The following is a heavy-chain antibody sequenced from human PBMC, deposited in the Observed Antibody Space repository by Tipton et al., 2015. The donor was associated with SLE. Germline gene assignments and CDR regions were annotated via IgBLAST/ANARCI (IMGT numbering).Heavy chain of an antibody. CDR2: ISPYNGYT. V-gene: IGHV1-18*01. D-gene: IGHD4-17*01. Sequence: QSGAEVKKPGASVKVSCKASGYTFTTHGITWVRQAPGQGLEWMGWISPYNGYTNYEKKFQGRLTMTTDTSTSTAYMELRSLRSDDTAVYYCAKGDETPMTPFDFWGQGTLVTVSS. J-gene: IGHJ4*02. CDR1: GYTFTTHG. CDR3: AKGDETPMTPFDF.